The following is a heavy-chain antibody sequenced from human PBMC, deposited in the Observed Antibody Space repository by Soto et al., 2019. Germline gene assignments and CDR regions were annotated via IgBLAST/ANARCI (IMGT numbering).Heavy chain of an antibody. V-gene: IGHV3-48*01. Sequence: GGSLRLSCAASGFTFSSYSMSWVRQGPGKGLEWVSYITSSSTTIYYADSVKGRFTVSRDNAENSLYLQMNSLRAEDTAVYYCARVNTIFGSYYYYMDVWGKGTTVTVSS. D-gene: IGHD3-3*01. CDR1: GFTFSSYS. CDR2: ITSSSTTI. J-gene: IGHJ6*03. CDR3: ARVNTIFGSYYYYMDV.